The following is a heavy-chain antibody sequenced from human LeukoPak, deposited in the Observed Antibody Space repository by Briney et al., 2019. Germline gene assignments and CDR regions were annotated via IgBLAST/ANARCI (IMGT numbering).Heavy chain of an antibody. D-gene: IGHD3-10*01. V-gene: IGHV3-23*01. Sequence: GGSLRLSCAASGFTFSSSAMSWVRQAPGKGLEWVSTISGGGVSTYYADSVKGQFTISRDTSKNTLYLQMNSLRAEDTAVYYCAKRSPYYFNYWGQGTLVTVSS. CDR2: ISGGGVST. CDR3: AKRSPYYFNY. J-gene: IGHJ4*02. CDR1: GFTFSSSA.